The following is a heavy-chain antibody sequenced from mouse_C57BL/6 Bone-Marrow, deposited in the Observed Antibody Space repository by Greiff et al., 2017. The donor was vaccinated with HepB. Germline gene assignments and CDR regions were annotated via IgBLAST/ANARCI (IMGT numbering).Heavy chain of an antibody. J-gene: IGHJ2*01. V-gene: IGHV1-81*01. CDR3: ARERAPIYYYGSSHYFDY. CDR2: IYPRSGNT. D-gene: IGHD1-1*01. Sequence: VQLQQSGAELARPGASVKLSCKASGYTFTSYGISWVKQRTGQGLEWIGEIYPRSGNTYYNEKFKGKATLTADKSSSTAYMELRSLTSEGSAVYFCARERAPIYYYGSSHYFDYWGQGTTLTVSS. CDR1: GYTFTSYG.